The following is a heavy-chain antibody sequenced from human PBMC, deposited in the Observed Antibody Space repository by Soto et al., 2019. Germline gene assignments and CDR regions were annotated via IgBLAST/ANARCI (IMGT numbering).Heavy chain of an antibody. J-gene: IGHJ6*02. CDR1: GGSFRSISNHY. CDR2: ISYSGST. Sequence: SETLSLTCTFSGGSFRSISNHYCSWFRQPPGKGLEWIGYISYSGSTSYNPSLKSRLIISVDTSQNQVSLKLASVTAADTAVYYCLTKGFGPLNGLVDVWGQWTTVT. CDR3: LTKGFGPLNGLVDV. D-gene: IGHD3-10*01. V-gene: IGHV4-59*08.